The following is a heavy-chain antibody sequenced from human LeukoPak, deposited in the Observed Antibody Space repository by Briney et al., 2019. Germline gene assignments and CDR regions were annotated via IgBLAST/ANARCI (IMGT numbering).Heavy chain of an antibody. Sequence: GGSLRLSCAASGFTFSSYAMIWVRQAPGKGLEWVSAISGSGGSTYYADSVKGRFTISRDNSKNTLYLQMNSLRAEDTAVYYCAEKYYYDSSGYYLRNWGQGTLVTVSS. CDR2: ISGSGGST. J-gene: IGHJ4*02. V-gene: IGHV3-23*01. D-gene: IGHD3-22*01. CDR1: GFTFSSYA. CDR3: AEKYYYDSSGYYLRN.